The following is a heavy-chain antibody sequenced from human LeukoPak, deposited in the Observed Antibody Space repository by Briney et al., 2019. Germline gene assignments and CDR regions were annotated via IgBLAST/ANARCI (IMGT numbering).Heavy chain of an antibody. CDR1: GGSFSGYY. CDR3: ASIPRYYDFWSGFH. J-gene: IGHJ4*02. Sequence: SSETLSLTYAVYGGSFSGYYWSWIRQPPGKGLEWIGEINHSGSTNYNPSLKSRVTISVDTSKNQFSLKLSSVTAADTAVYYCASIPRYYDFWSGFHWGQGTLVTVSS. V-gene: IGHV4-34*01. D-gene: IGHD3-3*01. CDR2: INHSGST.